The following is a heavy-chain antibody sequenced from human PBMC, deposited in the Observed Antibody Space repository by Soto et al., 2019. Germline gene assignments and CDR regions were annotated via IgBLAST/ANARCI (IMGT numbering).Heavy chain of an antibody. Sequence: SETLSLTCTVSGGSISSYYGSWIRQPPGKGLEWIGYIYYSGSTNYNPSLKSRVTISVDTSKNQFSLKLSSVTAADTAVYYCAREGQGYYDSSGYYPSWGQGTLVTVSS. V-gene: IGHV4-59*01. D-gene: IGHD3-22*01. J-gene: IGHJ5*02. CDR1: GGSISSYY. CDR3: AREGQGYYDSSGYYPS. CDR2: IYYSGST.